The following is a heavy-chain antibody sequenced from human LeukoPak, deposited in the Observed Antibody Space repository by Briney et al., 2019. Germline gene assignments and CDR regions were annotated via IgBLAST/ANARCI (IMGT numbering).Heavy chain of an antibody. V-gene: IGHV1-2*02. CDR1: AYTFTGNY. J-gene: IGHJ4*02. D-gene: IGHD1-26*01. CDR2: INPDSGGT. CDR3: AREGCGYYGNFHY. Sequence: ASVRVSCKGSAYTFTGNYMHCVRQAPGQGLEWMGWINPDSGGTNYAQKFQGRVTMTRDTSISTAYMEVSRLRSDDTAVYYCAREGCGYYGNFHYWGQGTLVTVSS.